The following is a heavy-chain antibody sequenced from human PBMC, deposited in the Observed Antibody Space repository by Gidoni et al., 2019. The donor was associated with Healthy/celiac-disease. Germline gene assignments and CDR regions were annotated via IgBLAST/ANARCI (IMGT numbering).Heavy chain of an antibody. V-gene: IGHV1-69*01. D-gene: IGHD3-3*01. CDR3: ARDWNYDFRNSRDHYYYYYGMDV. J-gene: IGHJ6*02. CDR2: IIPIFGTA. Sequence: QVQLVQSGAEVKKPGSSVKVSCKASGGTFSSYAISWVRQAPGQGLEWMGGIIPIFGTANYAQKFQGRVTITADESTSTAYMELSSLRSEDTAVYYCARDWNYDFRNSRDHYYYYYGMDVWGQGTTVTVSS. CDR1: GGTFSSYA.